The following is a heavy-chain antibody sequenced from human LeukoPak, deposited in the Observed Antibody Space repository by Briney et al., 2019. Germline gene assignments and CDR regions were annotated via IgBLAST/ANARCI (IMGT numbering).Heavy chain of an antibody. Sequence: GASVNVSCKASGYTLISYGISWVRQAPGQGLEGMGWISAYNGNTNYAQKLQGRVTMTTDTSTSTAYMELRSLRSDDTAVYYCARDRFYGDYVVDYWGQGTLVTVSS. V-gene: IGHV1-18*01. CDR3: ARDRFYGDYVVDY. D-gene: IGHD4-17*01. J-gene: IGHJ4*02. CDR1: GYTLISYG. CDR2: ISAYNGNT.